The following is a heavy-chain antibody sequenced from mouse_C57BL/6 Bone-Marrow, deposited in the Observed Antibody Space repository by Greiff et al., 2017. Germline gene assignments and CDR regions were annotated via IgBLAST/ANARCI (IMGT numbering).Heavy chain of an antibody. CDR3: ATNPYFAY. J-gene: IGHJ3*01. Sequence: EVNVVESGGGLVKPGGSLKLSCAASGFTFSDYGMHWVRQAPEKGLEWVAYISSGSSTIYYADTVKGRFTISRDNAKNTRFLQMTSLRSEDTAMYYCATNPYFAYWGQGTLVTVSA. V-gene: IGHV5-17*01. D-gene: IGHD2-10*01. CDR2: ISSGSSTI. CDR1: GFTFSDYG.